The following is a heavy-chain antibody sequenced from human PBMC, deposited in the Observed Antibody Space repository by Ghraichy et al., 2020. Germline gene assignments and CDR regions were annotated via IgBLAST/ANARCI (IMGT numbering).Heavy chain of an antibody. Sequence: SETLSLTCAVYGGSFSGYYWSWIRQPPGKGLEWIGEINHSGSTNYNPSLKSRVTISVDTSKNQFSLKLSSVTAADTAVYYCSAGGSYYPFYYWGQGTLVTVSS. V-gene: IGHV4-34*01. CDR2: INHSGST. CDR3: SAGGSYYPFYY. J-gene: IGHJ4*02. CDR1: GGSFSGYY. D-gene: IGHD1-26*01.